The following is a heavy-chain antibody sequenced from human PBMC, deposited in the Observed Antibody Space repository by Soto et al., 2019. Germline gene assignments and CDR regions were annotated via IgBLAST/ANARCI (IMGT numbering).Heavy chain of an antibody. CDR1: GYTFTSYG. CDR2: ISAYNGNT. CDR3: ARDLWLSVVRGVIINYYYYYMDV. D-gene: IGHD3-10*01. V-gene: IGHV1-18*01. J-gene: IGHJ6*03. Sequence: ASVKVSCKASGYTFTSYGISWVRQAPGQGLEWMGWISAYNGNTNYAQKLQGRVTMTTDTSTSTAYMELRSLRSDDTAVYYCARDLWLSVVRGVIINYYYYYMDVWGKGTTVTVSS.